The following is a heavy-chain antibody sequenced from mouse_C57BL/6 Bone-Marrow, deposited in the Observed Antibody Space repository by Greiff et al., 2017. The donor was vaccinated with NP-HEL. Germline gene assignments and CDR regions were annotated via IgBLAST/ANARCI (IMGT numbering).Heavy chain of an antibody. V-gene: IGHV7-1*01. CDR2: SRNKANDYTT. CDR1: GFTFSDFY. Sequence: EVQGVESGGGLVQSGRSLRLSCATSGFTFSDFYMEWVRQAPGTGLEWIAASRNKANDYTTEYSASVKGRFIVSRDTSQSILYLQMNALRAEDTAIYYCARDADDLWFAYWGQGTLVTVSA. J-gene: IGHJ3*01. CDR3: ARDADDLWFAY. D-gene: IGHD2-12*01.